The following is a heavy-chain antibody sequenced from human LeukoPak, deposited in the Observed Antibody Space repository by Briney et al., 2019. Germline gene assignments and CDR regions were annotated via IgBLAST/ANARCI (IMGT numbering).Heavy chain of an antibody. CDR2: IYTSGST. D-gene: IGHD4-11*01. V-gene: IGHV4-59*10. CDR3: ARGLRYSNEVWFDP. CDR1: GGSFSGYY. Sequence: SETLSLTCAVYGGSFSGYYWSWIRQPAGKGLEWIGRIYTSGSTNYNPSLKSRVTISVDKSKNQFSLKLSSVTAADTAVYYCARGLRYSNEVWFDPWGQGTLVTVSS. J-gene: IGHJ5*02.